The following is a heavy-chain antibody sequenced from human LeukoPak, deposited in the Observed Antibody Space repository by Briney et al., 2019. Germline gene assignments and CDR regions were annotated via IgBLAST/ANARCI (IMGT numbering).Heavy chain of an antibody. CDR2: INWNGGST. V-gene: IGHV3-20*04. CDR3: AREIRRYYYDSSGYYQLDY. CDR1: GFTFDDYG. Sequence: RPGGSLRLSCAASGFTFDDYGMSWVRQAPGKGLEWVAGINWNGGSTGYAGSVKGRFTISRDNAKNSLYLQMNSLRAEDTALYYCAREIRRYYYDSSGYYQLDYWGQGTLVTVSS. J-gene: IGHJ4*02. D-gene: IGHD3-22*01.